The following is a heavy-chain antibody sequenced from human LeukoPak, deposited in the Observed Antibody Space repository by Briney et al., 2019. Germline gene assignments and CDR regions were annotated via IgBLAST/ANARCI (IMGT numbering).Heavy chain of an antibody. CDR3: AGGRLDQYYDFWSGYYSYYYYYMDV. J-gene: IGHJ6*03. CDR2: INHSGST. CDR1: GGSFSGYY. Sequence: SETLSLTCTVSGGSFSGYYWSWIRQPPGKGLEWIGEINHSGSTNYNPSLKSRVTISVDTSKNQFSLKLSSVPAADTAVYYCAGGRLDQYYDFWSGYYSYYYYYMDVWGKGTTVTVSS. V-gene: IGHV4-34*01. D-gene: IGHD3-3*01.